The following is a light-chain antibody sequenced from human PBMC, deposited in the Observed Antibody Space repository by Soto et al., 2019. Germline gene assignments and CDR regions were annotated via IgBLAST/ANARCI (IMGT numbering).Light chain of an antibody. CDR2: RTS. Sequence: DIQMTQSPSTLSASVGDRVTITCRASQSGSSSLAWYQQKPGKAPRLLIYRTSTLENGVPSRFSGSGSGTEFTLTISSLRPDDFATYYCQQYNSYSPFTFGQGTKLEI. J-gene: IGKJ2*01. V-gene: IGKV1-5*03. CDR3: QQYNSYSPFT. CDR1: QSGSSS.